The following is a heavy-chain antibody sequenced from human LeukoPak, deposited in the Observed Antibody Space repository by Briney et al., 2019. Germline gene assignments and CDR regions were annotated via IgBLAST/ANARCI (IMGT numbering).Heavy chain of an antibody. CDR1: GYTFTGYY. CDR2: INPNSGGT. CDR3: ARGISWGGGAEDLDY. D-gene: IGHD7-27*01. J-gene: IGHJ4*02. V-gene: IGHV1-2*02. Sequence: ASVKVSCKASGYTFTGYYMHWVRQAPGQGLEWMGWINPNSGGTNYAQKFQGRVTMTRDTSISTAYMELSRLRSDDTAVYYCARGISWGGGAEDLDYWGQGTLVTVSS.